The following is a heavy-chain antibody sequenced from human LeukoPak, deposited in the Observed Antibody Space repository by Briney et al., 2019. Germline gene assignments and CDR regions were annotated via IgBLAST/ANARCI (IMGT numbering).Heavy chain of an antibody. CDR1: GYTFTGYY. CDR3: ARGPRSYSSRWYNWFDP. D-gene: IGHD6-13*01. V-gene: IGHV1-2*02. Sequence: ASVKVSCKASGYTFTGYYMHWVRQAPGQGLEWMGWINPNSGGTNYAQKFQGRVTMTRDTSISTAYMELSRLRSDDTAVYYCARGPRSYSSRWYNWFDPWGQGTLVTVSS. J-gene: IGHJ5*02. CDR2: INPNSGGT.